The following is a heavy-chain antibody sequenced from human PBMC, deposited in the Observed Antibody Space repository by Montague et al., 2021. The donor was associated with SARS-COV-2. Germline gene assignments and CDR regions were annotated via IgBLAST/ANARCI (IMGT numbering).Heavy chain of an antibody. V-gene: IGHV4-59*01. CDR2: IYDSGGA. CDR3: ARSGTGDYDRLDY. Sequence: SETLSLTCTISGGSMSSYYWTWIRQPPGKELEWIGYIYDSGGARYNPSLKSRVSISVDASKNQFSLRVTSVTAADTAVYFCARSGTGDYDRLDYWGQGTLVTVSS. J-gene: IGHJ4*02. D-gene: IGHD3-16*01. CDR1: GGSMSSYY.